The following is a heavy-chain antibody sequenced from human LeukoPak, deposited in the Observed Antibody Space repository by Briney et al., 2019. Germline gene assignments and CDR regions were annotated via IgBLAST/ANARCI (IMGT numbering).Heavy chain of an antibody. D-gene: IGHD6-13*01. J-gene: IGHJ4*02. CDR2: INPNTGVT. Sequence: ASVKVSCKASGYAFTDCHVHWVRQAPGQGLEWMGWINPNTGVTKYAQKFEGWVTITRHTSNSTAYMALSRLRSDDTAIYYCARELHSNWFDYWGQGTLVTASS. CDR1: GYAFTDCH. CDR3: ARELHSNWFDY. V-gene: IGHV1-2*04.